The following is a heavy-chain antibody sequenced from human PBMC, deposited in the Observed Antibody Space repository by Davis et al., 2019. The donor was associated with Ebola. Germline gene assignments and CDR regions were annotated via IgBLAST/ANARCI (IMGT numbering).Heavy chain of an antibody. J-gene: IGHJ3*02. D-gene: IGHD1-1*01. CDR2: LSAYHGNT. V-gene: IGHV1-18*01. CDR3: ARGDRDWNVFRI. CDR1: GYTFPSYG. Sequence: ASVKVSCKASGYTFPSYGISWVRPAPCHGLEWMGWLSAYHGNTNYAQKLQGRVTMTTDTSTSTAYMELRSLRSDDTAVYYCARGDRDWNVFRIWGQGTMVTVSS.